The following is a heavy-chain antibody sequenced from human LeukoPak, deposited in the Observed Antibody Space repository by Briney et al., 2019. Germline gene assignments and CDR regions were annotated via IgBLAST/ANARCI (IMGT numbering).Heavy chain of an antibody. CDR1: GFTFSNYW. Sequence: PGGSLRLSCVASGFTFSNYWIHWVRQAPGKGLVWVSRIDSDGSSIRYADSVKGRFTISRDNGKNTVYLQMNSLTVEDTAVYYCTRGSTGIDHWGQGTLVTVSS. CDR2: IDSDGSSI. D-gene: IGHD5/OR15-5a*01. V-gene: IGHV3-74*01. J-gene: IGHJ5*02. CDR3: TRGSTGIDH.